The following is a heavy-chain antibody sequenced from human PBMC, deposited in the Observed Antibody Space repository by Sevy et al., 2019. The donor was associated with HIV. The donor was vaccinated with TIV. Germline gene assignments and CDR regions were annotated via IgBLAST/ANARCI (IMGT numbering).Heavy chain of an antibody. J-gene: IGHJ3*02. CDR2: ISWNSGSI. CDR1: GFTFDDYA. V-gene: IGHV3-9*01. D-gene: IGHD3-3*01. CDR3: AKWHYDFWSGEEDAFDI. Sequence: GGSLRLSCAASGFTFDDYAMHWVRQAPGKGLEWVSGISWNSGSIGYADSVKGRFTISRDNAKNSLYLQMNSLRAEDTALYYCAKWHYDFWSGEEDAFDIWGQGTMVTVSS.